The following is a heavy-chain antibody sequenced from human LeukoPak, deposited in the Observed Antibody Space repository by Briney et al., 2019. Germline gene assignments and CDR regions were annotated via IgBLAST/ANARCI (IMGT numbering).Heavy chain of an antibody. V-gene: IGHV3-30*02. CDR3: AKDRTTWYGFGGPFDY. J-gene: IGHJ4*02. CDR1: GFTFSSYG. Sequence: GGSLRLSCAASGFTFSSYGMHWVRQAPGKGLEWVAFIRYDGSNKYYADSVKGRFTISRDNSKNTLYLQMNSLRAEDTAVYYCAKDRTTWYGFGGPFDYWGQGTLVTVSS. CDR2: IRYDGSNK. D-gene: IGHD3-10*01.